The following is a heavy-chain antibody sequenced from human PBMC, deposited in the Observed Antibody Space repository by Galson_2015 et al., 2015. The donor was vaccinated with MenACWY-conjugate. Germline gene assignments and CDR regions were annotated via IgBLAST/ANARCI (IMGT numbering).Heavy chain of an antibody. CDR3: TRGNDGYARFDP. CDR1: GFTFSSYW. V-gene: IGHV3-7*01. J-gene: IGHJ5*02. D-gene: IGHD5-24*01. CDR2: INDGGGSEK. Sequence: SLRLSCAASGFTFSSYWMSWVRQAPGKGLEWVAYINDGGGSEKYYVDSVKGRFSISRDNAKNTLYLQMNSLRGDDTAVYYCTRGNDGYARFDPWSQGTLVTVSS.